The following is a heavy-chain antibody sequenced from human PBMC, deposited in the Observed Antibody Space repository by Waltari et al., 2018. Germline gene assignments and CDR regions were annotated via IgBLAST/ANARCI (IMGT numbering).Heavy chain of an antibody. D-gene: IGHD1-26*01. CDR3: ARVGVGATTHAFDI. V-gene: IGHV3-21*01. J-gene: IGHJ3*02. CDR2: ISSSSSYI. Sequence: EVQLVESGGGLVKPGGSLRLSCAASGFTFSSYSMNWVRQAPGKGLEWVSSISSSSSYIYYADSVKGRFTISRDNAKNSLYLQMNSLRAEDTAVYYCARVGVGATTHAFDIWGQGTMVTVSS. CDR1: GFTFSSYS.